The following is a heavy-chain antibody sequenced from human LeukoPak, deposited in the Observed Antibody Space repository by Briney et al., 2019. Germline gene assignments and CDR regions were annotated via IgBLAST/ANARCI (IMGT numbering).Heavy chain of an antibody. Sequence: AASVKVSCKASGYTFTDYYMHWVRQAPGQGLEWMGWINPKSGDTHYAQKFQGRVTMTRNTSISTAYMELSSLRSEDTAVYYCARGRDIAVDPGSWFDPWGQGTLVTVSS. CDR2: INPKSGDT. J-gene: IGHJ5*02. V-gene: IGHV1-2*02. CDR1: GYTFTDYY. D-gene: IGHD6-19*01. CDR3: ARGRDIAVDPGSWFDP.